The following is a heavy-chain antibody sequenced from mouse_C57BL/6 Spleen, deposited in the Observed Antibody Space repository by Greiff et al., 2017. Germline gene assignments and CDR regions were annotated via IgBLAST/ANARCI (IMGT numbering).Heavy chain of an antibody. Sequence: QVQLQQPGTELVKPGASVKLSCKASGYTFTSYWMHWVKQRPGQGLEWIGNINPSNGGTNYNEKFKSKATLTVDKSSSTAYMRLSSLTSEDSAVSYCESEGDHSGLLFAYWGQGTMLTVSA. J-gene: IGHJ3*01. CDR1: GYTFTSYW. CDR2: INPSNGGT. CDR3: ESEGDHSGLLFAY. D-gene: IGHD3-2*02. V-gene: IGHV1-53*01.